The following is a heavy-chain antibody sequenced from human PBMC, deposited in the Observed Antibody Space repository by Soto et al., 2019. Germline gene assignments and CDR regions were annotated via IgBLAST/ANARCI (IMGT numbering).Heavy chain of an antibody. CDR3: ARARYYGSYFFDY. CDR2: IYYSGST. V-gene: IGHV4-31*03. CDR1: GGSISSGGYY. D-gene: IGHD3-22*01. J-gene: IGHJ4*02. Sequence: QVQLQESGPGLVKPSQTLSLTCTVSGGSISSGGYYWSWIRQHPGKGLEWIGYIYYSGSTYYNPSLKSRVTISVDTSKNHFSLKLSSVTAADTALYYWARARYYGSYFFDYWGQGTLVTVSS.